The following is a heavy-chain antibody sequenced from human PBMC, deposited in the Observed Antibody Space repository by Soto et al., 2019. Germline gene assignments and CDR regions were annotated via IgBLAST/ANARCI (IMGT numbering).Heavy chain of an antibody. D-gene: IGHD2-2*01. V-gene: IGHV1-69*13. J-gene: IGHJ6*02. CDR3: ARGSSLAEGMDV. CDR1: GGTFSSYA. Sequence: ASVKVSCKASGGTFSSYAISWVRQAPGQGLEWMGGIIPIFGTANYAQKFQGRVTITADESTSTAYMELSSLRSEDTAVYYCARGSSLAEGMDVWGQGTTVTVSS. CDR2: IIPIFGTA.